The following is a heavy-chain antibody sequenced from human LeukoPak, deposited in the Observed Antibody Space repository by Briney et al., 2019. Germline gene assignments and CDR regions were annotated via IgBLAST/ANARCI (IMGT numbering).Heavy chain of an antibody. CDR3: ARERDDFWSGYSDY. CDR1: GFTFSSYS. D-gene: IGHD3-3*01. J-gene: IGHJ4*02. V-gene: IGHV3-48*01. Sequence: GGSLRLSCVVSGFTFSSYSMNWVRQAPGKGLEWVSYISSSSSTIYYADSVKGRFTISRDNAKNSLYLQMNSLRAEDTAVYYCARERDDFWSGYSDYWGQGTLVTVSS. CDR2: ISSSSSTI.